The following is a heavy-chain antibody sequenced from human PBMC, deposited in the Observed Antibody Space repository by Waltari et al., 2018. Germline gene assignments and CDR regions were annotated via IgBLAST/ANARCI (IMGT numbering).Heavy chain of an antibody. D-gene: IGHD3-10*01. CDR2: FKGSGVRT. CDR3: AKGPYFGSGVGMDV. J-gene: IGHJ6*02. Sequence: EAQLLESGGDLVQPGGSLRLSCAASGFTFSTYGRSWVRQAPGKGLGWVAGFKGSGVRTSYAESVQGRFTISRDNSKNTLYLQMNSLRTEDTAVYYCAKGPYFGSGVGMDVWGQGTTVSVSS. CDR1: GFTFSTYG. V-gene: IGHV3-23*01.